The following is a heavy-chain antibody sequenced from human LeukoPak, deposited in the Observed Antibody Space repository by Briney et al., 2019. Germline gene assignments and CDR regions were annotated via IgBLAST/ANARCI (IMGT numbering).Heavy chain of an antibody. CDR3: AHRLQQQIMRAWFDP. J-gene: IGHJ5*02. CDR1: GFSLSTSGVG. D-gene: IGHD1-1*01. V-gene: IGHV2-5*01. Sequence: SGPTLVNPTQTLTLTCTFSGFSLSTSGVGVGWIRQPPGKALEWLALIYWNDDKRYSPSLKSRLTITKDTSKNQVVLTMTNMDPVDTATYYCAHRLQQQIMRAWFDPWGQGTLVTVSS. CDR2: IYWNDDK.